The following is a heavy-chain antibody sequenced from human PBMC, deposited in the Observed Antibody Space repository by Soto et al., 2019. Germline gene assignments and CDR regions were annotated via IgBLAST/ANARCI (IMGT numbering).Heavy chain of an antibody. CDR1: GDSVSSNSAA. Sequence: PSKTLSLTCAISGDSVSSNSAAWNWIRQSPSRGLEWLGRTYYRSKWYNDYAVSVKSRITINPDTSKNQFSLQLNSVTPEDTAVYYCARAAELELDYYYGMDVWGQGTTVTVSS. J-gene: IGHJ6*02. V-gene: IGHV6-1*01. CDR3: ARAAELELDYYYGMDV. CDR2: TYYRSKWYN. D-gene: IGHD1-7*01.